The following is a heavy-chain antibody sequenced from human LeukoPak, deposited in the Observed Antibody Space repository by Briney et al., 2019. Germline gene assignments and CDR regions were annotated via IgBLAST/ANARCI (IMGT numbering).Heavy chain of an antibody. Sequence: QPGGSLRLSCAASGFTFSSYAMSWVRQAPGKGLEWVSALSHSSTNTYYADSVKGRFTISRDNSKNTLYLQMNSLRAEDTAVYYCVRGPIVVVPTAKYYFDSWGQGTLVTVSS. D-gene: IGHD2-2*01. CDR2: LSHSSTNT. J-gene: IGHJ4*02. CDR1: GFTFSSYA. V-gene: IGHV3-23*01. CDR3: VRGPIVVVPTAKYYFDS.